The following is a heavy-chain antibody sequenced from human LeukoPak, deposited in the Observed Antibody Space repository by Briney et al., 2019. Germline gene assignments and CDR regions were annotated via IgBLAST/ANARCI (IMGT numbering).Heavy chain of an antibody. CDR3: ARGRYCSSTSCGWFDP. CDR2: IYHSGST. Sequence: SETLSLTCTVSGGSISSYYWSWIRQPPGKGLEWIGYIYHSGSTYYNPSLKSRVTISVDRSKNQFSLKLSSVTAADTAVYYCARGRYCSSTSCGWFDPWGQGTLVTVSS. CDR1: GGSISSYY. D-gene: IGHD2-2*01. V-gene: IGHV4-59*12. J-gene: IGHJ5*02.